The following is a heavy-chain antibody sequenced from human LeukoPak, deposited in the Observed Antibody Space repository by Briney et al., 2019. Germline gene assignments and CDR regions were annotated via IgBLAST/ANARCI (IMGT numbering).Heavy chain of an antibody. CDR3: ARVTYVDDMLYQYFDY. CDR2: IFHSGNS. D-gene: IGHD4-17*01. Sequence: PSETLSLTCAVSSYSISSGAYWGWIRQSPGKGLEWVGSIFHSGNSYYNPSLKSRLTMSVDTSKNQFSLKLTSVTAADTALYYCARVTYVDDMLYQYFDYWGQGILVTVSS. CDR1: SYSISSGAY. J-gene: IGHJ4*02. V-gene: IGHV4-38-2*01.